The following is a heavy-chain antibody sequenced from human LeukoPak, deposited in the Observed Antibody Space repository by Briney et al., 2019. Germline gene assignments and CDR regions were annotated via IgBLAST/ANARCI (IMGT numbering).Heavy chain of an antibody. D-gene: IGHD6-13*01. CDR1: GFTSSSYG. Sequence: GRSLRLSCAASGFTSSSYGMHWVRQAPGKGLEWVAVISYDGSNKYYADSVKGRFTISRDNSKNTLYLQMNSLRAEDTAVYYCAKGSSSWYALVDYWGQGTLVTVSS. CDR2: ISYDGSNK. CDR3: AKGSSSWYALVDY. V-gene: IGHV3-30*18. J-gene: IGHJ4*02.